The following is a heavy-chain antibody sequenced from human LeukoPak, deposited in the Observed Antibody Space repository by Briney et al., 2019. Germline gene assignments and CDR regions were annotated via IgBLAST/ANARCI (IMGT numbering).Heavy chain of an antibody. CDR3: ARDYYYDSSGYPGY. J-gene: IGHJ4*02. CDR1: RFTFSDYY. D-gene: IGHD3-22*01. V-gene: IGHV3-11*01. Sequence: GGSLRLSCAASRFTFSDYYMSWIRQAPGKGLEWVSYISSSGSTIYYADSVKGRFTISRDNAKNSLYLQMNSLRAEDTAVYYCARDYYYDSSGYPGYWGQGTLVTVSS. CDR2: ISSSGSTI.